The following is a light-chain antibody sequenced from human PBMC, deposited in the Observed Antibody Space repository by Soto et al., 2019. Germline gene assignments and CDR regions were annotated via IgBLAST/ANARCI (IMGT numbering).Light chain of an antibody. V-gene: IGKV3-11*01. CDR2: DAS. Sequence: EIVLTQSPATLSLSPGEKATLSCRASPSVSNYLAWYQQKPGQAPRLLMYDASIRATGIPARFSGTGSGTDFTLTITSLEPEDFAVYYCQHRSDWPWAFGQGTKVEIK. J-gene: IGKJ1*01. CDR3: QHRSDWPWA. CDR1: PSVSNY.